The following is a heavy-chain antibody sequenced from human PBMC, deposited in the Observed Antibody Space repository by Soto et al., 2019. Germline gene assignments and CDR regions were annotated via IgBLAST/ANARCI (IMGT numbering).Heavy chain of an antibody. CDR3: ATGFMGCSGGSCKFLFDY. V-gene: IGHV1-24*01. D-gene: IGHD2-15*01. J-gene: IGHJ4*02. CDR2: FDPEDGET. Sequence: ASVKVSCKVSGYTLTELSMHWVRQAPGKGLEWMGGFDPEDGETIYAQKFQGRVTMTEDTSTDTAYMELSSLRSEDTAVYYCATGFMGCSGGSCKFLFDYWGQGTLVTVS. CDR1: GYTLTELS.